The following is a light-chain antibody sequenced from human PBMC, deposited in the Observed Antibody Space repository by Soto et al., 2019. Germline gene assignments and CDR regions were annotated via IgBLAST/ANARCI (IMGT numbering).Light chain of an antibody. V-gene: IGLV3-21*04. J-gene: IGLJ7*01. CDR2: YDS. Sequence: SYELTQPPSVSVAPGKTARITCGGNNLGSKSVHWYQQKPGQAPVLVIYYDSDRPSGIPERFSGSNSGNTATLTISRVEAGDEADYYCQVWDRSSDHAVVGGGTQLTVL. CDR3: QVWDRSSDHAV. CDR1: NLGSKS.